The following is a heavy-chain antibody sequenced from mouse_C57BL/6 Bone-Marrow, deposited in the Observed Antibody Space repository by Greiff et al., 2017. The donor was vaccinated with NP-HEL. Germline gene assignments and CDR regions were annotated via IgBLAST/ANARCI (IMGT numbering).Heavy chain of an antibody. Sequence: QVQLKQPGAELVMPGASVKLSCKASGYTFTSYWMHWVKQRPGQGLEWIGEIDPSDSYTNYNQKFKGKSTLTVDKSSSPAYMQLSSLTSEDSAVYYCAREGYSNYGHYYAMDYWGQGTSVTVSS. CDR1: GYTFTSYW. CDR3: AREGYSNYGHYYAMDY. V-gene: IGHV1-69*01. CDR2: IDPSDSYT. J-gene: IGHJ4*01. D-gene: IGHD2-5*01.